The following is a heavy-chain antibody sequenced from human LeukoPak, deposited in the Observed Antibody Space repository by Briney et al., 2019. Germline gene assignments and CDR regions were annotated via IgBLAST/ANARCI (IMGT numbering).Heavy chain of an antibody. CDR2: ISSSGGTT. D-gene: IGHD5-18*01. V-gene: IGHV3-23*01. CDR1: RFTFNSYA. J-gene: IGHJ4*02. CDR3: AKIGNSFDFDY. Sequence: GGSLRLSCAASRFTFNSYAMGWVRQAPGKGLEWVSTISSSGGTTHYADSVKGRFTISRDNSKHTLDLQMNSLRAEDTAVYYCAKIGNSFDFDYWGQGTLVTVSS.